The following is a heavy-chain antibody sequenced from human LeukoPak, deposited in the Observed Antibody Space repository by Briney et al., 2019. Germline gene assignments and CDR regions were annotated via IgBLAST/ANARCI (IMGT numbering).Heavy chain of an antibody. CDR2: IYPGDSDT. Sequence: GESLQISCKGSGYSFTSYWIGWVRQLPGKGLEWMGIIYPGDSDTRYSPSFQGQVTISSDKSISTAYLQWSSLKASDTAMYYCARKRYSSGPDDYWGQGTLVTVSS. D-gene: IGHD6-19*01. CDR1: GYSFTSYW. CDR3: ARKRYSSGPDDY. V-gene: IGHV5-51*01. J-gene: IGHJ4*02.